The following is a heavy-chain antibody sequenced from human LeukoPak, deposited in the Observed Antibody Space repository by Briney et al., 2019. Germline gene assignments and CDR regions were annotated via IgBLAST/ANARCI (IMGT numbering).Heavy chain of an antibody. J-gene: IGHJ4*02. CDR2: VYYSGRA. V-gene: IGHV4-39*02. CDR3: ARLRKGRYFDYFFEY. Sequence: TPSETLSLTCTVSGSSVSTINSYWGWIRQPPGKGLEWIGNVYYSGRANYSPSLKSRVTMSVDTSKNRSSLKMTSVTAADTAVYFCARLRKGRYFDYFFEYWGQGTLVTVSS. D-gene: IGHD3-9*01. CDR1: GSSVSTINSY.